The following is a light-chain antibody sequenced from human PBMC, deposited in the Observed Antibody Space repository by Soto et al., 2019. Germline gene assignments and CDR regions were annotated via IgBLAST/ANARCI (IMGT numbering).Light chain of an antibody. CDR2: DAS. CDR1: QSVNMH. J-gene: IGKJ1*01. CDR3: QQRSNWPGT. Sequence: EIVLTQSPATLSLSPGERATLSCRASQSVNMHLAWYQQKPGQAPRLLIFDASNRATGIPARFSGSGSGTDFTLTISSLEPEDFAVYYCQQRSNWPGTFGQGTKVEVK. V-gene: IGKV3-11*01.